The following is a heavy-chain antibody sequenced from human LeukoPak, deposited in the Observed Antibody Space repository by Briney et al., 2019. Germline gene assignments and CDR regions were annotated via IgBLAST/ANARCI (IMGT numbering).Heavy chain of an antibody. D-gene: IGHD3-3*01. CDR2: IYSGGST. CDR1: CASISSDY. CDR3: ARHSNFWDIDH. Sequence: SETLSLTCTVSCASISSDYWSWIRQPAGKGLEWIGRIYSGGSTNYNPPLKSRVTMSVDTSKGQFSLRLTSVTAADTAVYYCARHSNFWDIDHWSPGTLVTVSS. J-gene: IGHJ4*02. V-gene: IGHV4-4*07.